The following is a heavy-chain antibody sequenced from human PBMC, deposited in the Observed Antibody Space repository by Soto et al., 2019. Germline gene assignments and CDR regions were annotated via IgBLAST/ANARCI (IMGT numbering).Heavy chain of an antibody. D-gene: IGHD1-26*01. CDR1: GLIFSDYA. V-gene: IGHV3-23*01. CDR2: ISGSGGDT. Sequence: GSLRLSCAASGLIFSDYAVSWVRQAPGKGLECVACISGSGGDTFYADSVEGRFTISRDNSKNTLSLHMNSLRVDDTAVYFCAKDRFGIVGPVDYWGQGTLVTVSS. CDR3: AKDRFGIVGPVDY. J-gene: IGHJ4*02.